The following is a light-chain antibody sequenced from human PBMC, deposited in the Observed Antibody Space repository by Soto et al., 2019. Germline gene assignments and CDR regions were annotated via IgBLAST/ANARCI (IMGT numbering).Light chain of an antibody. V-gene: IGKV1-39*01. CDR1: LNIGDS. CDR3: LQNSNLNRT. CDR2: GAS. J-gene: IGKJ1*01. Sequence: DIQMTQSPSSLSASVGDRVTITCRASLNIGDSLSWFQQKAGKPPTQLIYGASALQSGVPVRFSGSASETDFTLTIRNMQREDFATYYCLQNSNLNRTCGQGTKVHIK.